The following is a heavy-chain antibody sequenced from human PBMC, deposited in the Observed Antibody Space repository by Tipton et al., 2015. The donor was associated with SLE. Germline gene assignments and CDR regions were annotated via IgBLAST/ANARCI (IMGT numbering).Heavy chain of an antibody. CDR3: AKGVGGNYYESSGSLDY. D-gene: IGHD3-22*01. CDR1: GFTFDDYG. CDR2: ISWNSGNI. Sequence: RSLRLSCAASGFTFDDYGMHWVRQAPGKGLEWVSGISWNSGNIGYADSLKGRFTISRDNAKNSLYLQMDSLRAEDTALYFCAKGVGGNYYESSGSLDYWGQGTLVTVSS. J-gene: IGHJ4*02. V-gene: IGHV3-9*01.